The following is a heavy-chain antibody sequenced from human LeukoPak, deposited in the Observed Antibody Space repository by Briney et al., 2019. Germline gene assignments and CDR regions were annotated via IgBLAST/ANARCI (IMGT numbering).Heavy chain of an antibody. Sequence: EPGPTLVNPTQTLTLTCTFSGFSLSTSGMRVSWIRQPPGKALEWLARIDWDDDKFYSTSLKTRLTISKDTSKNQVVLTMTNMDPVDTATYYCARNPTVTGAFDIWGQGTMVTVSS. CDR1: GFSLSTSGMR. D-gene: IGHD4-17*01. V-gene: IGHV2-70*04. CDR2: IDWDDDK. CDR3: ARNPTVTGAFDI. J-gene: IGHJ3*02.